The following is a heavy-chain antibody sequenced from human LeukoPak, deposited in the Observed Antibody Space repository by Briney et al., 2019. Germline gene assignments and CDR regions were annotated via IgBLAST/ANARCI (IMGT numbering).Heavy chain of an antibody. J-gene: IGHJ3*02. Sequence: GGSLRLSCAASGFMFSDKGMNWVRLAPGKGLEWISYIDTSSGTIHYADSVKGRFTISRDNAKNSLYLQMNSLRAEDTAVYYCARVGPPDAFDIWGQGTMVTVSS. V-gene: IGHV3-48*04. CDR3: ARVGPPDAFDI. CDR1: GFMFSDKG. CDR2: IDTSSGTI.